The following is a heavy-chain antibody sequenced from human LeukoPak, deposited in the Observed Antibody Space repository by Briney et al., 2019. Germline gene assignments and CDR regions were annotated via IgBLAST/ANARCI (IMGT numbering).Heavy chain of an antibody. J-gene: IGHJ4*02. V-gene: IGHV3-23*01. D-gene: IGHD2-2*01. CDR3: AKDLERYCSSTSCPIFDY. CDR2: ISGSGGST. CDR1: GFTFSSYA. Sequence: PGGSLRLSCAASGFTFSSYAMSWVRRAPGKGLEWVSAISGSGGSTYFADSVKGRFTISRDNSKNTLYLQMNSLRAEDTAVYYCAKDLERYCSSTSCPIFDYWGQGTLVTVSS.